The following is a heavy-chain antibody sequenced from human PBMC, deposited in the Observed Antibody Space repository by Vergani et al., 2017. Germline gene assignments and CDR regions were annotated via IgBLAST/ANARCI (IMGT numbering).Heavy chain of an antibody. Sequence: QVQPQESGPGLVKPSQTLSLTCTVSGGSISSGDSYWTWIRQPPGKGLEWIGNIYYSGSTFYHPSLKSRVIISVDTSKNQFSLKVSSVTAADTAVYYCAREDLSTMTYYFDYWGQGTLVTVSS. J-gene: IGHJ4*02. CDR1: GGSISSGDSY. CDR2: IYYSGST. V-gene: IGHV4-30-4*01. CDR3: AREDLSTMTYYFDY. D-gene: IGHD5/OR15-5a*01.